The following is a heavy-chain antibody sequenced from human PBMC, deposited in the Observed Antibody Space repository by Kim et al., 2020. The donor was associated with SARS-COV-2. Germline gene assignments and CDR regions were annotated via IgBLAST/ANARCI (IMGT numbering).Heavy chain of an antibody. V-gene: IGHV3-33*05. Sequence: GGSLRLSCAASGFTFSSYGMHWVRQAPGKGLEWVAGISYDGSNKYYADSVKGRFTISIDNSKNTLYLQMNSLRAEDTAVYYCARGRVVVPAANMGGFDYWGQGTLVTVSS. CDR1: GFTFSSYG. J-gene: IGHJ4*02. D-gene: IGHD2-2*01. CDR2: ISYDGSNK. CDR3: ARGRVVVPAANMGGFDY.